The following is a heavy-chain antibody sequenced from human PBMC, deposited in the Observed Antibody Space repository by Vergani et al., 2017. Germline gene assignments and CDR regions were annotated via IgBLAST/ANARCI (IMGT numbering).Heavy chain of an antibody. CDR3: ARVVSRGILTKLAWFDP. J-gene: IGHJ5*02. CDR2: IIPIFGTA. CDR1: GGTFSSYA. D-gene: IGHD3-9*01. Sequence: QVQLVQSGAEVKKPGSSVKVSCKASGGTFSSYAISWVRQAPGQGLEWMGGIIPIFGTANYAQKFQGRVTITADESTSTAYMELSSLGSEDTAVYYCARVVSRGILTKLAWFDPWGQGTLVTVSS. V-gene: IGHV1-69*12.